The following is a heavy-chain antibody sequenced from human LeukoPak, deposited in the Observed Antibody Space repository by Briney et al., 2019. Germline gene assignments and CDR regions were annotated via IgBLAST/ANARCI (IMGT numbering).Heavy chain of an antibody. D-gene: IGHD6-13*01. V-gene: IGHV4-59*01. CDR2: IYYSGST. Sequence: SETLSLTCTVSGGSMSSYYWSWIRQPPGKGLEWIGYIYYSGSTNYNPSLKSRVTISVDTSKNQFSLKLSSVTAADTAVYYCARDGFYSSSWDAFDIWGQGTMVTVSS. J-gene: IGHJ3*02. CDR1: GGSMSSYY. CDR3: ARDGFYSSSWDAFDI.